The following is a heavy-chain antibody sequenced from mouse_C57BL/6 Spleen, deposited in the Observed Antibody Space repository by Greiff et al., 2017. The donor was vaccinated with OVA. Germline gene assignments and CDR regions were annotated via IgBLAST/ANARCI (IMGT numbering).Heavy chain of an antibody. CDR1: GFTFSDFY. D-gene: IGHD2-5*01. J-gene: IGHJ4*01. Sequence: EVMLVESGGGLVQSGRSLRLSCATSGFTFSDFYMEWVRHAPGKGLEWIAASRNKANDYKTEYSASVKGRFIVSRDTSQSILYLQMNALRAEDTAIYYCARDGCYYSNYPYAMDYWGQGTSVTVSS. CDR2: SRNKANDYKT. CDR3: ARDGCYYSNYPYAMDY. V-gene: IGHV7-1*01.